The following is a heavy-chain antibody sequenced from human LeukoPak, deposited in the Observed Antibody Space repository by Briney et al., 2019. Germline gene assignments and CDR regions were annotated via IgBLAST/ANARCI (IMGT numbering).Heavy chain of an antibody. J-gene: IGHJ2*01. V-gene: IGHV4-4*08. D-gene: IGHD3-10*01. CDR2: LYLRGRT. CDR1: GASTTSDN. CDR3: ARLAIRSTWYFDR. Sequence: PSETLCLTCSVSGASTTSDNSNWISDSPEKGLWWSWCLYLRGRTTYNPSLKSRVSISVDTSKNQFSLILNSVAAADTVVYYGARLAIRSTWYFDRWGRGTLVTVSS.